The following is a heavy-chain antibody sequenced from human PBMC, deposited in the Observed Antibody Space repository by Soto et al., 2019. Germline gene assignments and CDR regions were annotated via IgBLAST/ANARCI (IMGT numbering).Heavy chain of an antibody. J-gene: IGHJ4*02. D-gene: IGHD6-6*01. CDR3: ARDPLGYSSSHIFDQ. Sequence: QVQLQESGPGLVKPSETLSVTCSVSGASVSSGSHYWSWIRQSPGKGLEWIGFIYYSGSTNYNPSLKSRVTISVDTSKNQFSLKVSSVTAADTAVYFCARDPLGYSSSHIFDQWGQATLVTVSS. CDR2: IYYSGST. V-gene: IGHV4-61*01. CDR1: GASVSSGSHY.